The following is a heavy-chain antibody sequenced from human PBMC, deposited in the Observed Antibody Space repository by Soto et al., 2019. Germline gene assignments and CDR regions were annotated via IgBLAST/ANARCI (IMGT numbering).Heavy chain of an antibody. J-gene: IGHJ4*02. Sequence: GGSLRLSCAASGFPFTDYYMSWIRQAPGRGLEWLSYISGTSSYTSYADSVRGRFTISRDNAKNSLYLQMNSLRAGDTAVYYCARAIDYDILTGYPAPPDYWGQGTLVTVSS. CDR3: ARAIDYDILTGYPAPPDY. V-gene: IGHV3-11*06. D-gene: IGHD3-9*01. CDR1: GFPFTDYY. CDR2: ISGTSSYT.